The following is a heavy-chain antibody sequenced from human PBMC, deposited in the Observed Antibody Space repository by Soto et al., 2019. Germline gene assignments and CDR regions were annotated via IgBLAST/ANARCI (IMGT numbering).Heavy chain of an antibody. Sequence: QVQLVQSGAEVKEPGASVKVSCKASGYSFTRYGFSWVRQAPGQGLDWMAWTSADNGDTNYAPKHQGKGTLTKDRSTGTGYMELRSLRSDDTAVYYCARDERRTCTSSTCYYFDYWGQGTLVSVSS. V-gene: IGHV1-18*04. D-gene: IGHD2-2*01. CDR3: ARDERRTCTSSTCYYFDY. J-gene: IGHJ4*02. CDR2: TSADNGDT. CDR1: GYSFTRYG.